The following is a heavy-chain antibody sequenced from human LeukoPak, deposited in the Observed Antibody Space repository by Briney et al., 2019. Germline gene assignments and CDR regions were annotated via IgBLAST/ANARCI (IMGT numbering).Heavy chain of an antibody. CDR2: ISGYNGNT. V-gene: IGHV1-18*01. CDR3: ARARPSRLRFKHYYAIDA. D-gene: IGHD5-12*01. J-gene: IGHJ6*02. CDR1: GYTVTSNG. Sequence: GASVKVSCKSSGYTVTSNGISWVRQAPGQGLEWMVGISGYNGNTNYAQKLQGRVTMITDTSTRTEYTELRSLRSDDPAVYYCARARPSRLRFKHYYAIDACGQGTPVTVS.